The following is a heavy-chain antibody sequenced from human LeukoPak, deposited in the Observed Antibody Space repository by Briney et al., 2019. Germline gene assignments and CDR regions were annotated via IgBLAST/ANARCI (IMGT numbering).Heavy chain of an antibody. CDR3: ARGTYGDSLLSLDY. CDR2: IYTSGST. CDR1: GGSISSYY. V-gene: IGHV4-4*07. J-gene: IGHJ4*02. D-gene: IGHD4-17*01. Sequence: SETLSLTCTVSGGSISSYYWSWIRQPAGKGLEWIGRIYTSGSTNYNPSLKSRVTMSVDTSKNQFSLQLSSVTAADTAVYYCARGTYGDSLLSLDYWGQGTLVTVSS.